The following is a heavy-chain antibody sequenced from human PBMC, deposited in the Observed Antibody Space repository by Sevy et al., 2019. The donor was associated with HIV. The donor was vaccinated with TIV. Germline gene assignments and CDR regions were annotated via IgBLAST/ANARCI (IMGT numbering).Heavy chain of an antibody. V-gene: IGHV3-21*01. D-gene: IGHD2-15*01. Sequence: GGSLRLSCAASGFTFSSYSMNWVRQAPGKGLEWVSSIGSSSSYIYYADSVKGRFTISRDNAKNSLYLQMNSLRAEDTAVYYCARVMDIVVVVAADYYYYGMDVWGQGTTVTVSS. J-gene: IGHJ6*02. CDR1: GFTFSSYS. CDR2: IGSSSSYI. CDR3: ARVMDIVVVVAADYYYYGMDV.